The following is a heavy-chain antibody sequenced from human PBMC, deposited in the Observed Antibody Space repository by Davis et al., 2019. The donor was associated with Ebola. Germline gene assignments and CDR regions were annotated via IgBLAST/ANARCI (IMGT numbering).Heavy chain of an antibody. V-gene: IGHV1-18*01. CDR3: ARDGGWVDP. CDR2: ISAYNGHT. D-gene: IGHD3-10*01. CDR1: GYTFNTHG. Sequence: ASVKVSCKASGYTFNTHGVSWVRQAPGQGLEWMAWISAYNGHTNYAQKFQGRVTMTTDTSTSTAYMELRSLRSDDTALYYCARDGGWVDPWGQGTLVTVSS. J-gene: IGHJ5*02.